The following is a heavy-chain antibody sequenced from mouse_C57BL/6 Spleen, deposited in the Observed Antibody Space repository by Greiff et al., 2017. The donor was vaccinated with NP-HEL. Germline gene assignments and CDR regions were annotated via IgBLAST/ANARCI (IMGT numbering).Heavy chain of an antibody. CDR2: IYPGDGDT. CDR3: ARSTLYDYDEDYYAMDY. Sequence: VQLQQSGAELVKPGASVKISCKASGYAFSSYWMNWVKQRPGKGLEWIGQIYPGDGDTNYNGKFKGKATLTADKSSSTAYMQLSSLTSEDSAVYFCARSTLYDYDEDYYAMDYWGQGTSVTVSS. V-gene: IGHV1-80*01. J-gene: IGHJ4*01. D-gene: IGHD2-4*01. CDR1: GYAFSSYW.